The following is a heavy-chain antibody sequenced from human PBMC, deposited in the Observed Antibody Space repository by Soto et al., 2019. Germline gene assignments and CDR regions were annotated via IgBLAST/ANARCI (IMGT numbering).Heavy chain of an antibody. J-gene: IGHJ5*02. V-gene: IGHV1-2*02. CDR2: INPNSGGT. Sequence: ASVKVCCKASGGTFTSYAISWVRQAPGQGLEWMGWINPNSGGTNYAQKFQGRVTMTRDTSISTAYMELSRLRSDDTAVYYCARDGGVGAIPPWGQGTLVTVSS. CDR3: ARDGGVGAIPP. D-gene: IGHD1-26*01. CDR1: GGTFTSYA.